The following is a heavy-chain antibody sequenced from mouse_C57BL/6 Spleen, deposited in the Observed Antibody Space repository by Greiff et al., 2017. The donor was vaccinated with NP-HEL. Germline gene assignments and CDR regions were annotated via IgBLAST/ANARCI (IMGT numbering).Heavy chain of an antibody. V-gene: IGHV5-4*01. J-gene: IGHJ4*01. Sequence: EVQLVESGGGLVKPGGSLKLSCAASGFTFSSYAMSWVRQTPEKRLEWVATISDGGSYTYYPDNVKGRFTISRDNAKNNLYLQMSHLKSEDTAMYYCAREGGYDDYAMDYWGQGTSVTVSS. CDR1: GFTFSSYA. CDR2: ISDGGSYT. D-gene: IGHD2-2*01. CDR3: AREGGYDDYAMDY.